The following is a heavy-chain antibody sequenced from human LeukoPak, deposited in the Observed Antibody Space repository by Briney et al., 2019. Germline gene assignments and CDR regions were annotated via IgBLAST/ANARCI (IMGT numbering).Heavy chain of an antibody. V-gene: IGHV3-23*01. CDR3: AIPGEYQLPGGPRFDP. D-gene: IGHD2-2*01. CDR1: GFTFSSYA. Sequence: GASLRLSCAASGFTFSSYAMSWVRQAPGKGLEWVSAISGSGGSTYYADSVKGRFTISRDNSKNTLYLQMNSLRAEDTAVYYCAIPGEYQLPGGPRFDPWGQGTLVTVSS. CDR2: ISGSGGST. J-gene: IGHJ5*02.